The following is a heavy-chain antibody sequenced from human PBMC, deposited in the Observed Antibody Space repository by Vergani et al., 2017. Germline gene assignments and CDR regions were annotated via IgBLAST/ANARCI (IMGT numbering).Heavy chain of an antibody. CDR1: GGSISSYY. CDR3: ARHGGAFDI. Sequence: QVQLQESGPGLVKPSETLSLTCTVSGGSISSYYWSWIRQPPGKGLEWIGEIYHSGSTNYNPSLKSRVTISVDKSKNQFSLKLSSVTAADTAVYYCARHGGAFDIWGQGTMVTVSS. J-gene: IGHJ3*02. V-gene: IGHV4-59*12. CDR2: IYHSGST. D-gene: IGHD3-10*01.